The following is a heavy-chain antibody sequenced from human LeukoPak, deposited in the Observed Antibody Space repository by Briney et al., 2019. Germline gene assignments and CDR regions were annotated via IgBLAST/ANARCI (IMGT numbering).Heavy chain of an antibody. CDR3: ARGREAQLEYYYDY. D-gene: IGHD6-6*01. J-gene: IGHJ4*02. Sequence: SETLSLTCAVYGGSFSGYYWSRIRQPPGKGLEWIGEINHSGSTNYNPSLKSRVTISVDTSKNQFSLKLSSVTAADTAVYYCARGREAQLEYYYDYWGQGTLVTVSS. CDR1: GGSFSGYY. CDR2: INHSGST. V-gene: IGHV4-34*01.